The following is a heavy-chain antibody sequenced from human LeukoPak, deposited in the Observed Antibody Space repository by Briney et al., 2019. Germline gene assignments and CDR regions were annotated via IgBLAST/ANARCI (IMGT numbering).Heavy chain of an antibody. J-gene: IGHJ6*03. CDR1: GFTFSRYS. V-gene: IGHV3-21*01. D-gene: IGHD4-11*01. CDR3: ARVMMGATVTTFHYYCMDV. Sequence: PGGSLRLSCAASGFTFSRYSIDWVRQAPGKGLERVASITSSSSHIYYADSVKGRFTISRDNAKDALYLQMNSLRAEDTAIYYCARVMMGATVTTFHYYCMDVWGVGTTVTVSS. CDR2: ITSSSSHI.